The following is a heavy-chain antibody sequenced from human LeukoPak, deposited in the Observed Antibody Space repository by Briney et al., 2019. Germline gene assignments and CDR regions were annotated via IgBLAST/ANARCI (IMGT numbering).Heavy chain of an antibody. V-gene: IGHV3-53*01. Sequence: GGSLRLPCAASGFIVSSSYMSWVRQPPGKGLEWVSAFQRDGHTAYADSVKGRFTISRDVSENRIYLQMNSLRVEDTAVYYCAKGDTGCTCPGYWGRGTLVTVSS. CDR1: GFIVSSSY. D-gene: IGHD5-12*01. CDR2: FQRDGHT. CDR3: AKGDTGCTCPGY. J-gene: IGHJ4*02.